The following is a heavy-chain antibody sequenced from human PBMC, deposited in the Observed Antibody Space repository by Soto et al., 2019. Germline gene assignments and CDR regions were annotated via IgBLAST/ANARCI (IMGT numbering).Heavy chain of an antibody. CDR3: ARALTSDIVVVVAAGTDFDY. CDR1: GFTFSSYS. CDR2: ISSSSSYI. J-gene: IGHJ4*02. D-gene: IGHD2-15*01. V-gene: IGHV3-21*01. Sequence: GGSLRLSCAASGFTFSSYSMNWVRQAPGKGLEWVSSISSSSSYIYYADSVKGRFTISRDNAKNSLYLQMNSLRAEDTAVYYCARALTSDIVVVVAAGTDFDYWGQGTLVTVSS.